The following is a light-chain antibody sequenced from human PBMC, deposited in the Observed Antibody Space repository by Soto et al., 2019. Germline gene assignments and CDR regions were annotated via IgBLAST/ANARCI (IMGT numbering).Light chain of an antibody. CDR2: NDS. CDR3: QVWDRSTDHPGV. J-gene: IGLJ2*01. CDR1: NSGSKS. Sequence: SYELTQPPSVSVAPGKTARITCGGDNSGSKSVHWYQQKPGPAPVLVIYNDSDRPSGIPERFSGSNSGNTATLTINRVEAGDEADYYCQVWDRSTDHPGVFGGGTKLTVL. V-gene: IGLV3-21*04.